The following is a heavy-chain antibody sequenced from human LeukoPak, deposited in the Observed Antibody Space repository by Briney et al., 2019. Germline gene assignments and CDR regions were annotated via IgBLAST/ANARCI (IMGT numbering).Heavy chain of an antibody. D-gene: IGHD2-15*01. J-gene: IGHJ3*02. CDR3: ARELGYCSGGSCYSRAFDI. CDR2: IYHSGST. Sequence: PSETLSLTCAVSGGSISSGGYSWSWIRQPPGKGLEWIGYIYHSGSTYYNPSLKSRVTISVDTSKNQFSLKLSSVTAADTAVYYCARELGYCSGGSCYSRAFDIWGQGTMVTVSS. CDR1: GGSISSGGYS. V-gene: IGHV4-30-2*05.